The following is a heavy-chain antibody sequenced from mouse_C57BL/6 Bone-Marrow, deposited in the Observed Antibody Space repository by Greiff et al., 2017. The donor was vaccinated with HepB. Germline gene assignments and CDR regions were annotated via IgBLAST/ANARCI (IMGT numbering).Heavy chain of an antibody. CDR1: GYTFTGYW. Sequence: VQLQESGAELMKPGASVKLSCKATGYTFTGYWIEWVKQRPGHGLEWIGEILPGSGSTNYNETFKGKATFTADTSSNTAYMQLSSLTTEDSAIYYCARRAPKVWFLYYYAMDCWGQGTSVTVAS. D-gene: IGHD1-1*01. V-gene: IGHV1-9*01. J-gene: IGHJ4*01. CDR2: ILPGSGST. CDR3: ARRAPKVWFLYYYAMDC.